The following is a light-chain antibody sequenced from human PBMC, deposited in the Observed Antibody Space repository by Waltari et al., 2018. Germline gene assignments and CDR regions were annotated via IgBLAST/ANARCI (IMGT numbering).Light chain of an antibody. V-gene: IGLV2-23*02. CDR2: EVT. Sequence: QSPLTQPAPVPGYPGQSITIPCAGTSSDIGCYKLVSWYQQYPGKAPKVMIYEVTKRPSGVSNRFSGSKSGNTASLTISGLQAEDEADYYCFSYAGTSSGVFGTGTKVTVL. CDR3: FSYAGTSSGV. J-gene: IGLJ1*01. CDR1: SSDIGCYKL.